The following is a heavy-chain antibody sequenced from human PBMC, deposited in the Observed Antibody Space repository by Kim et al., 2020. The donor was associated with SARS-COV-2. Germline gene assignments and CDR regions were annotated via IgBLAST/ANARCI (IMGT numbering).Heavy chain of an antibody. Sequence: GGSLRLSCAASGFTFSSYSMNWVRQAPGKGLEWVSSISSSSSYIYYADSVKGRFTISRDNAKNSLYLQMNSLRAEDTAVYYCARNRGEDYYDSSGYSYWGQGTLVTVSA. V-gene: IGHV3-21*01. CDR1: GFTFSSYS. J-gene: IGHJ4*02. CDR3: ARNRGEDYYDSSGYSY. CDR2: ISSSSSYI. D-gene: IGHD3-22*01.